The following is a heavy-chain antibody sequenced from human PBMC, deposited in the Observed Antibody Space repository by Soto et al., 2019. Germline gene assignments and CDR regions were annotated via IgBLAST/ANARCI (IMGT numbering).Heavy chain of an antibody. J-gene: IGHJ4*02. CDR3: SKVTYHYDTSVYYYSDY. CDR1: GFTFSSYA. V-gene: IGHV3-23*01. D-gene: IGHD3-22*01. Sequence: PGGSLRLSCVASGFTFSSYAMSWVRQAPGKGLEWVSTISGSGGGSTYYADSVKGRFTISRDNSKNTLYLQMNSLRAEDTAVYYCSKVTYHYDTSVYYYSDYWGQGTQVTVSS. CDR2: ISGSGGGST.